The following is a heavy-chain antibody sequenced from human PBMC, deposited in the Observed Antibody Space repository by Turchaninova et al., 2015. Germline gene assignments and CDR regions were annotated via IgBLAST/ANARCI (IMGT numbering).Heavy chain of an antibody. Sequence: VESGGGVVQPGRSLRLSCAASGFTFSTYAMHWVRQAPGKGREWVSVISYDGNNEYYADSVKGRFTISRDNSKNTLYLQMNSLRPEDTAVNYCAKRNWGRFDIVRILGGWDVWGQGTTVTVSS. CDR1: GFTFSTYA. V-gene: IGHV3-30*18. J-gene: IGHJ6*02. D-gene: IGHD2-15*01. CDR2: ISYDGNNE. CDR3: AKRNWGRFDIVRILGGWDV.